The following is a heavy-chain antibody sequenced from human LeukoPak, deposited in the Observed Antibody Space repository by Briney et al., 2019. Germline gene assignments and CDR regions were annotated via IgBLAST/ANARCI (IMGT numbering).Heavy chain of an antibody. CDR1: GGSISSGDYY. CDR3: ARGTYDFWSGYSRYYYYYMDV. CDR2: IYYSGST. D-gene: IGHD3-3*01. V-gene: IGHV4-30-4*08. J-gene: IGHJ6*03. Sequence: TSETLSLTCTVSGGSISSGDYYWSWIRQPPGKGLEWIGYIYYSGSTYYNPSLKSRVTISVDTSKNQFSLKLSSVTAADTAVYYCARGTYDFWSGYSRYYYYYMDVWAKGPRSPSP.